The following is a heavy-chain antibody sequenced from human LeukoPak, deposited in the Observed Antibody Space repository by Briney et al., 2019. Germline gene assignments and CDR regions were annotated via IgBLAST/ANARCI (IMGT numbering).Heavy chain of an antibody. Sequence: SETLSLTCAVYGGSFSGYYWSWIRQPPGKGLEWIGEINHSGSTNYNPSLKSRVTISVDTSKNQFSLKLSSVTAADTAVYYCARGHIAAAEYNWFDPWRQGTLVTVSS. CDR3: ARGHIAAAEYNWFDP. CDR2: INHSGST. V-gene: IGHV4-34*01. CDR1: GGSFSGYY. D-gene: IGHD6-13*01. J-gene: IGHJ5*02.